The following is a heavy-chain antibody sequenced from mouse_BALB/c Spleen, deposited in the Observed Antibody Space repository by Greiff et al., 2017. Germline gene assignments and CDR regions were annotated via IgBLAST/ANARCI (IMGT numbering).Heavy chain of an antibody. Sequence: VHLVESGPGLVAPSQSLSITCTVSGFSLTSYDISWIRQPPGKGLEWLGVIWTGGGTNYNSAFMSRLSISKDNSKSQVFLKMNSLQTDDTAIYYCVRDPAYWGQGTLVTVSA. CDR2: IWTGGGT. CDR3: VRDPAY. J-gene: IGHJ3*01. CDR1: GFSLTSYD. V-gene: IGHV2-9-2*01.